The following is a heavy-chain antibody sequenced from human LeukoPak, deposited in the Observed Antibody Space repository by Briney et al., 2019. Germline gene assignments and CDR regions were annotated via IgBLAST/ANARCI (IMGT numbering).Heavy chain of an antibody. CDR2: IIPMIATA. V-gene: IGHV1-69*06. J-gene: IGHJ4*02. D-gene: IGHD3-22*01. CDR3: ARGAGWLYD. Sequence: ASVKVSCKTTEDTLRNVAFSWVRQAPGQGLEWLGGIIPMIATASYSQTFHGRGSINADKSTNTVYMELSSLKLEDTAVYYCARGAGWLYDWSQGTLVIVSS. CDR1: EDTLRNVA.